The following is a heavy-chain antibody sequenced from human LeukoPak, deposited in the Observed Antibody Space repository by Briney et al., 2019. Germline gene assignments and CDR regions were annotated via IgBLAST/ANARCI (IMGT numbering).Heavy chain of an antibody. CDR2: VYYSGNT. V-gene: IGHV4-59*08. D-gene: IGHD5-18*01. CDR1: GGSASLYY. Sequence: PSETLSLTCTVSGGSASLYYWNWIRQPPGKGLEWIGYVYYSGNTIYNPSLKSRVTISIDRSKKQISLKMSSVTAADTAVYYCARRGAMDPESYIYAMDVWGQGTTVTVSS. CDR3: ARRGAMDPESYIYAMDV. J-gene: IGHJ6*02.